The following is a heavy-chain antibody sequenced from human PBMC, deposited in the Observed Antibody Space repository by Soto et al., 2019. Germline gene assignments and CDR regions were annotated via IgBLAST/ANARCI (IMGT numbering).Heavy chain of an antibody. D-gene: IGHD7-27*01. Sequence: QVQLVQSGAEVKKPGSSVKVSCEASGGTFSGHAISWVRQAPGQGPEWMGGLIPLFGTTQHAQNFQGRLTITADKPTSTAYMELTSLRFEDTAIYYCARGPNWGYRFDSWGQGTLVTVSS. J-gene: IGHJ4*02. CDR2: LIPLFGTT. CDR3: ARGPNWGYRFDS. CDR1: GGTFSGHA. V-gene: IGHV1-69*06.